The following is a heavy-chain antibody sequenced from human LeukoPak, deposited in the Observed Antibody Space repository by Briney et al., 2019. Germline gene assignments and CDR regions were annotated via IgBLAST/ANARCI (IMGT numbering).Heavy chain of an antibody. Sequence: GGCLRLSCAASEFTFSSYGMSWVRQAPGKGLEWVSSISGSGGSTQYADSVQGRFAISRDNSKNTLYLQMNSLRVEDTAVYFCARDPNGDYIGTFDMWGRGTMISVSS. CDR3: ARDPNGDYIGTFDM. CDR2: ISGSGGST. V-gene: IGHV3-23*01. D-gene: IGHD4-17*01. CDR1: EFTFSSYG. J-gene: IGHJ3*02.